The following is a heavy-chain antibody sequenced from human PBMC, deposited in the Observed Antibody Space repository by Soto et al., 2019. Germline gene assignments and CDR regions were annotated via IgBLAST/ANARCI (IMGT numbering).Heavy chain of an antibody. V-gene: IGHV1-69*01. J-gene: IGHJ4*02. CDR2: IIPIFGTA. Sequence: QVQLLQSGAEVKKPGSSVKVSCKASGGTFNNYAISWVRQAPGQGLEWMGGIIPIFGTANYAQRFQGRVAITADESTSTAYMELRGLRSEDKAIYYCARGVHYDTSGFYYFYWGQGTLVTVSS. D-gene: IGHD3-22*01. CDR3: ARGVHYDTSGFYYFY. CDR1: GGTFNNYA.